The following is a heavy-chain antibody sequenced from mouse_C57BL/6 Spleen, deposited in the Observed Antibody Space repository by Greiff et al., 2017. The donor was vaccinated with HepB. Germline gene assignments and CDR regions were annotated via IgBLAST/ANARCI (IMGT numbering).Heavy chain of an antibody. Sequence: EVQLQQSGPELVKPGASVKISCKASGYTFTDYYMNWVKQSHGKSLEWIGDINPNNGGTSYNQKFKGKATLTVDKSSSTAYMELRSLTSEDSAVYYCARKSSSGDFDYWGQGTTLTVSS. CDR3: ARKSSSGDFDY. CDR2: INPNNGGT. J-gene: IGHJ2*01. V-gene: IGHV1-26*01. CDR1: GYTFTDYY. D-gene: IGHD3-1*01.